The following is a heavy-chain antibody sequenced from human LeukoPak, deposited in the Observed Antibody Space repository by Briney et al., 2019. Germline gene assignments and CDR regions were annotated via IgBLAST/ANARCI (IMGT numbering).Heavy chain of an antibody. CDR2: IYYSGST. CDR3: ARGGGAKRKPNWFDP. D-gene: IGHD1-14*01. J-gene: IGHJ5*02. CDR1: GGSISSYY. Sequence: SQTLSLTCTVSGGSISSYYWSWIRQPPGKGREWIGYIYYSGSTNYDPSLKSRVTISVDTSKNQFSLKMSSVTAADTAVYYCARGGGAKRKPNWFDPWGQGTLVTVSS. V-gene: IGHV4-59*01.